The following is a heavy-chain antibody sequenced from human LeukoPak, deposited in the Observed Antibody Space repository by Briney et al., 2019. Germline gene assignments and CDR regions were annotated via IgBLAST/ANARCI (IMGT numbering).Heavy chain of an antibody. CDR2: INHSGST. D-gene: IGHD6-13*01. CDR3: ARGRAAAAVDY. J-gene: IGHJ4*02. V-gene: IGHV4-34*01. CDR1: GGSFSGYY. Sequence: SETLSLTCAVYGGSFSGYYWSWIRQPPGKGLEWIGEINHSGSTNYNPSLKSRVTISVDTSKSQFSLKLSSVTAADTAVYYCARGRAAAAVDYWGQGTLVTVSS.